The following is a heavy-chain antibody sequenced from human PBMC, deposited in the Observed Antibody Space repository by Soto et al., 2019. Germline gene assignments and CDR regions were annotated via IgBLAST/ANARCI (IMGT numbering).Heavy chain of an antibody. Sequence: GGSLRLSCAASGFTFSSYSMNWVRRAPGKGLEWVSSISSSSSYIYYADSVKGRFTISRDNAKNSLYLQMNSLRAEDTAVYYCARDPYSSSIAVSNWFDPWGQGTLVTVSS. D-gene: IGHD6-6*01. CDR2: ISSSSSYI. CDR1: GFTFSSYS. CDR3: ARDPYSSSIAVSNWFDP. J-gene: IGHJ5*02. V-gene: IGHV3-21*01.